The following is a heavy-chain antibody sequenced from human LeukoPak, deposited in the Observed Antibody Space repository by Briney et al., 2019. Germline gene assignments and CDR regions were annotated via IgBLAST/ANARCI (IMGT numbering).Heavy chain of an antibody. CDR3: ANDYDSSGFYEAY. CDR2: IYYSGST. Sequence: SETLSLTCTVSGDSMSSFYWNWIRQPPGKGLEWIGYIYYSGSTNYNPSLKSRVTISLDTSKNQFSLKLNSVTAADTAVYYCANDYDSSGFYEAYWGQGTLVTVSS. V-gene: IGHV4-59*01. CDR1: GDSMSSFY. J-gene: IGHJ4*02. D-gene: IGHD3-22*01.